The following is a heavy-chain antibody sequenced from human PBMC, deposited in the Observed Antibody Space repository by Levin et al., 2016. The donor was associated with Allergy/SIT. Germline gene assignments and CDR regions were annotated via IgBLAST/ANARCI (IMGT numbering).Heavy chain of an antibody. CDR2: MYQSGTT. CDR1: GGSVSNLAW. V-gene: IGHV4-4*02. Sequence: SETLSLTCGVSGGSVSNLAWRTWFRQSPGKGLEWIGEMYQSGTTNYNPSLKSRVSISVDESKNHFSLRLTSVTAADTAIYYCASPSYLSSWVGNFDLWGRGIQVTVSS. CDR3: ASPSYLSSWVGNFDL. J-gene: IGHJ2*01. D-gene: IGHD3-16*02.